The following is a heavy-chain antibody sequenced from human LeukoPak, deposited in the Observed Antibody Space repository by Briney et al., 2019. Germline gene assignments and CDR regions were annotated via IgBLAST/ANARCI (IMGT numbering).Heavy chain of an antibody. V-gene: IGHV4-61*02. D-gene: IGHD1-1*01. Sequence: PSQTLSLTCTVSGGSISSGSYYWSWIRQPAGKGLEWIGRIYTSGSTNYNPSLKSRVTISVDTSKNQFSLKLSSVTAADTAVYYCARHAVQYYFDYWGQGTLVTVSS. CDR3: ARHAVQYYFDY. CDR1: GGSISSGSYY. CDR2: IYTSGST. J-gene: IGHJ4*02.